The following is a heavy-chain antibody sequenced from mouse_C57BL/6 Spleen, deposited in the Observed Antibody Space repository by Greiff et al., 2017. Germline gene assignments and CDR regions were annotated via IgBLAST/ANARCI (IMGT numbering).Heavy chain of an antibody. D-gene: IGHD1-1*01. J-gene: IGHJ4*01. V-gene: IGHV1-82*01. Sequence: SGPELVKPGASVKISCKASGYAFSSSWMNWVKQRPGKGLEWIGRIYPGDGDTNYNGKFKGKATLTADKSSSTAYMQLSSLTSEDSAVYFCARNYGSSLFYAMDDWGQGTSVTVSS. CDR3: ARNYGSSLFYAMDD. CDR2: IYPGDGDT. CDR1: GYAFSSSW.